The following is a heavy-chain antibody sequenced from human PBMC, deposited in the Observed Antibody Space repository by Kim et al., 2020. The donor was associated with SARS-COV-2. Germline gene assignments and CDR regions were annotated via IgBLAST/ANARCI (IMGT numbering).Heavy chain of an antibody. CDR2: IKQDGNQK. CDR1: GFTFSSYW. V-gene: IGHV3-7*01. D-gene: IGHD6-19*01. J-gene: IGHJ3*02. CDR3: ARDGDLYSSGKDAFDI. Sequence: GGSLRLSCAASGFTFSSYWMNWVRQAPGKGLEWVANIKQDGNQKYYVDAVKGRFTISRDNAKNSLYLQMHSLRAEDTAVYYCARDGDLYSSGKDAFDIWGQGTTVTVSS.